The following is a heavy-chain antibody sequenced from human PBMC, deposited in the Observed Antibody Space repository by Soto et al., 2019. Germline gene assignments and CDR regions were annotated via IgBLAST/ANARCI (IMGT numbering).Heavy chain of an antibody. V-gene: IGHV4-34*01. CDR3: ARFPVEEGSSSWGNDAFDI. D-gene: IGHD6-6*01. CDR1: GGSFSGYY. J-gene: IGHJ3*02. Sequence: SETLSLTCAVYGGSFSGYYWSWIRQPPGKGLEWIGEINHSGSTNYNPSLKSRVTISVDTSKNQFSLKLSSVTAADTAVYYCARFPVEEGSSSWGNDAFDIWGQGTMVTVSS. CDR2: INHSGST.